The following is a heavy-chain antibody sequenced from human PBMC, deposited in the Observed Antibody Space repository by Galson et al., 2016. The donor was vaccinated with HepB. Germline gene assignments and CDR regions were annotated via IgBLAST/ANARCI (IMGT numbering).Heavy chain of an antibody. CDR1: GLIFSSFA. Sequence: SLRLSCAASGLIFSSFAMHWVRQAPGKGLEWVAVISYDGNKKYYADSVKGRFTISRDNSKNTLYLQMNSLRAEDTAVYYCATLVVMVDLDYWGQGTLVTVSS. CDR3: ATLVVMVDLDY. J-gene: IGHJ4*02. D-gene: IGHD2-21*01. CDR2: ISYDGNKK. V-gene: IGHV3-30-3*01.